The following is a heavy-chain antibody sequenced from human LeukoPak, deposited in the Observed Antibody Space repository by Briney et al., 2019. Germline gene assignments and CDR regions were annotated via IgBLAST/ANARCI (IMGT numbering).Heavy chain of an antibody. CDR1: GGSFSGYY. V-gene: IGHV4-34*01. CDR2: INHSGST. J-gene: IGHJ4*02. D-gene: IGHD3-10*01. CDR3: ARGLQVRGVITFDY. Sequence: SETLSLTCAVYGGSFSGYYWSWLRQPPGKGLEWIGEINHSGSTNYNPSLKSRVTISVDTSKNQFSLKLSSVTAADTAVYYCARGLQVRGVITFDYWGQGTLVTVSS.